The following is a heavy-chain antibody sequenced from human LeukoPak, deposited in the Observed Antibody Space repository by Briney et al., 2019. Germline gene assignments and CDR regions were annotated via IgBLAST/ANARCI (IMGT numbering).Heavy chain of an antibody. CDR1: GFTFSSYG. V-gene: IGHV3-33*01. J-gene: IGHJ4*02. CDR3: ARDHSYGSGDLDY. D-gene: IGHD5-18*01. CDR2: IWYDGSNK. Sequence: PGGSLRLSYAASGFTFSSYGMHWVRQAPGKGLEWVAVIWYDGSNKYYADSVKGRFTISRDNSKNTLYLQMNSLRAEDTAVYYCARDHSYGSGDLDYWGQGTLVTVSS.